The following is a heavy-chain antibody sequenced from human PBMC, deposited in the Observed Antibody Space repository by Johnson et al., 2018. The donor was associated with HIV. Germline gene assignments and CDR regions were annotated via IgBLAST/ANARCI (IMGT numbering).Heavy chain of an antibody. CDR2: IKQDGSEK. CDR3: ARVRVGAFDI. Sequence: EVQLVESGGVLVKPGGYLRLSCAASGFTFSDYYMSWVRQAPGKGLEWVANIKQDGSEKYYVDSVKGRFTISRDNSKNALYLQMNSLRAEDTAVYYCARVRVGAFDIWGQGTMVTVSS. D-gene: IGHD1-26*01. CDR1: GFTFSDYY. J-gene: IGHJ3*02. V-gene: IGHV3-7*02.